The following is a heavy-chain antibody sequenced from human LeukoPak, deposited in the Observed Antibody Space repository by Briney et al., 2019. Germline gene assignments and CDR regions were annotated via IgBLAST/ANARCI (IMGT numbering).Heavy chain of an antibody. CDR3: ARLNPGWYFDL. V-gene: IGHV4-39*01. J-gene: IGHJ2*01. CDR2: LYYSGST. Sequence: SDTLSLTRTVSGGSISSSSYYWGWIRQPPGKGLEWLVCLYYSGSTYYNQSLKSRFTIYVHTSNNPYSLLLSSVTAADTAVYYCARLNPGWYFDLWGRGTLVTVSS. CDR1: GGSISSSSYY.